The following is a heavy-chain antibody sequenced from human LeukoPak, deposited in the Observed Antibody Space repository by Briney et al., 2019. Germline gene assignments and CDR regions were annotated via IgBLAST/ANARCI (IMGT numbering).Heavy chain of an antibody. CDR3: ARDPYSGNYGAYYYYYMDV. D-gene: IGHD1-26*01. J-gene: IGHJ6*03. Sequence: GGPLRLSCAASEFTFSSYWMHWVRQAPGKGLVGVSRINSDGSSTSYADSVKGRFTISRDNAKNTLYLQMNSLRAEDTAVYYCARDPYSGNYGAYYYYYMDVWGKGPTVTVSS. V-gene: IGHV3-74*01. CDR2: INSDGSST. CDR1: EFTFSSYW.